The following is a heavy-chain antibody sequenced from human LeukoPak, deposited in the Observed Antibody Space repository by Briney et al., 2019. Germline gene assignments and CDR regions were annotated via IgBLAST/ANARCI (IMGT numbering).Heavy chain of an antibody. CDR2: MNPNSGNT. Sequence: ASVKVSCKASGYTFTSYDINWVRQATGQGLEWMGWMNPNSGNTGYAQKFQGRVTMTRNTSISTAYMELSSLRSEDTAVYYCARGLNYYDSSGYPDYWGRGTLVTVSS. D-gene: IGHD3-22*01. CDR1: GYTFTSYD. J-gene: IGHJ4*02. V-gene: IGHV1-8*01. CDR3: ARGLNYYDSSGYPDY.